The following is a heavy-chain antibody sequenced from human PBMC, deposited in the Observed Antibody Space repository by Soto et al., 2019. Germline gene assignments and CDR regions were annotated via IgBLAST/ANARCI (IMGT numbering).Heavy chain of an antibody. Sequence: SETLSLTCAVSGGSISSGGYSWSWIRQLPGKGLEWIGYIYHSGSTYYNPSLKSRVTISVDRSKNQFSLKLSSVTAADTAVYYCARRRGFPSYYGMDVWGQGTTVTVSS. CDR2: IYHSGST. D-gene: IGHD5-12*01. V-gene: IGHV4-30-2*01. CDR1: GGSISSGGYS. J-gene: IGHJ6*02. CDR3: ARRRGFPSYYGMDV.